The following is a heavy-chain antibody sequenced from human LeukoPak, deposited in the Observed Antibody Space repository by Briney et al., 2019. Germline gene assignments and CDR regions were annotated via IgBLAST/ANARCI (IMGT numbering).Heavy chain of an antibody. J-gene: IGHJ4*02. D-gene: IGHD6-13*01. CDR1: GGSISSYY. Sequence: SETLSLTCTVSGGSISSYYWSWIRQPPGKGLEWIGYIYYSGSTNYNPSLKSRVTISVDTSENQFSLKLSSVTAADTAVYYCTRHGHSSSWYDYWGQGTLVTVSS. CDR2: IYYSGST. V-gene: IGHV4-59*08. CDR3: TRHGHSSSWYDY.